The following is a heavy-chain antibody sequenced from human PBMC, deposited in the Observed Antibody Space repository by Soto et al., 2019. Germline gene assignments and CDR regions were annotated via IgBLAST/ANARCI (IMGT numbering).Heavy chain of an antibody. D-gene: IGHD2-21*01. J-gene: IGHJ3*02. Sequence: EVQLLESGGGLVQPGGSLRLSCAASRFTLRNYVVNWVRQAPGKGLEWVSTTGGSGDTYYPDSVKGRFTISRDNSKNTVYLEMLTLSAEDTAVYYCATSGHCGGLRCSSFDMWGQGTVVTVSS. CDR1: RFTLRNYV. CDR3: ATSGHCGGLRCSSFDM. V-gene: IGHV3-23*01. CDR2: TGGSGDT.